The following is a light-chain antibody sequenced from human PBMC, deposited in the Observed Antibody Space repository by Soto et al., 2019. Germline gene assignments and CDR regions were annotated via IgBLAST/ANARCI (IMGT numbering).Light chain of an antibody. CDR2: DVS. V-gene: IGKV1-5*01. J-gene: IGKJ1*01. Sequence: DIQMPQSPSTLSASVGDRVTITCRASQSISSWLAWYQQKPGKAPKLLIYDVSSLESGVPSRFSGSGSGTEFTLTISSLQPDDFATYYCQQYNSYSGTFGQGTKVEIK. CDR1: QSISSW. CDR3: QQYNSYSGT.